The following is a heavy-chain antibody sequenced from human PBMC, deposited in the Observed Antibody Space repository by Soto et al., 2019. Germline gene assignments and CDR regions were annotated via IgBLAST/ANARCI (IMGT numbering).Heavy chain of an antibody. J-gene: IGHJ4*02. Sequence: SETLSLTCTVSGGSIGTSNYYWGWIRQPPGKGLEWIGSAYYSGSTYYNPSLKSRVTISADTSKNQFSLKLTSVTAADTAVYYCVVFASGTYYRIDYWGQGTLVTVSS. CDR1: GGSIGTSNYY. D-gene: IGHD3-10*01. CDR3: VVFASGTYYRIDY. V-gene: IGHV4-39*01. CDR2: AYYSGST.